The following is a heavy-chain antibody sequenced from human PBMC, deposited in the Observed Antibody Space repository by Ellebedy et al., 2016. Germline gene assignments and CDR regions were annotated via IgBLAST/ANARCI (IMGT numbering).Heavy chain of an antibody. Sequence: GESLKISCAASGFTFSTNDMHWVRQSPGKALEWVSGIGTAGDTYYPASVKGRFTISRENAKNSLFLQMNSLRAGDTAVYFCARGHGGVRGVISPLDLWGQGTLVSVSS. J-gene: IGHJ4*02. CDR2: IGTAGDT. V-gene: IGHV3-13*01. CDR1: GFTFSTND. D-gene: IGHD3-10*01. CDR3: ARGHGGVRGVISPLDL.